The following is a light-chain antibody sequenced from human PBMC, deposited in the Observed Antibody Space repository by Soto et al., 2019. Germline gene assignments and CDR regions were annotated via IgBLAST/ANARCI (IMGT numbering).Light chain of an antibody. Sequence: QSVLTQPPSVSGAPGQRVTISCTGSSSNIGAGHDVHWYQQFPGTAPKVVIYSDNNRPSGVPDRFSGSKSGTSASLAITGLQAEDEAYYYCQAYARGLSATVFGGGTKLTVL. J-gene: IGLJ2*01. CDR3: QAYARGLSATV. CDR2: SDN. V-gene: IGLV1-40*01. CDR1: SSNIGAGHD.